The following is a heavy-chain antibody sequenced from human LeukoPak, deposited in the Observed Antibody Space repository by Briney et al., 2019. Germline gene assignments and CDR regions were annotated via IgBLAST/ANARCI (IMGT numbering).Heavy chain of an antibody. J-gene: IGHJ6*03. Sequence: SETLSLTCAVYGGSFSDYYWGWIRQPPGKGLEWMGEINPSGSTNYSPSLKGRVTISVDTSKNQFSLKLSSVAAANTAVYFCVRVGYSYVINDWSRTGLGAYPTKYYYHMDVWDKGTTVTVSS. CDR2: INPSGST. V-gene: IGHV4-34*01. CDR3: VRVGYSYVINDWSRTGLGAYPTKYYYHMDV. CDR1: GGSFSDYY. D-gene: IGHD5-18*01.